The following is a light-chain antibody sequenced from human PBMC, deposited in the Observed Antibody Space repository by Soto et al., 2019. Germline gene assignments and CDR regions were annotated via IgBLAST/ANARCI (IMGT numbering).Light chain of an antibody. V-gene: IGLV2-8*01. CDR1: SSDIGGYNY. CDR3: SSYAGSNNLV. J-gene: IGLJ2*01. CDR2: EVS. Sequence: QSALTQPPSASGSPGQSVTISCTGTSSDIGGYNYVSWYQQHPGKAPKLMIYEVSKRPSGVPDRFSGSKSGNTASLTVSALQAEDEADYYCSSYAGSNNLVFGGGTKLTAL.